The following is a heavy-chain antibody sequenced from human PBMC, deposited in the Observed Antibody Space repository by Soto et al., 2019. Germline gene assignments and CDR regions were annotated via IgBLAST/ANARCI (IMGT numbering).Heavy chain of an antibody. D-gene: IGHD5-18*01. J-gene: IGHJ6*04. V-gene: IGHV3-23*01. CDR1: GFTFSSYA. CDR2: IGESGTPT. CDR3: ARYIQGVRYYRMDV. Sequence: VQLLESGGGLVQPGGSLRLSCAASGFTFSSYAMKWVRQAPGKGLEWVSLIGESGTPTYYADSVKGRFTISRDNSGNTLFLEMYSLRAEDTDVYYCARYIQGVRYYRMDVWGKGTTVTVSS.